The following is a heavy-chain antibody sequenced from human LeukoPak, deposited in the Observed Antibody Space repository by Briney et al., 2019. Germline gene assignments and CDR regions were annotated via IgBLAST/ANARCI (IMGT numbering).Heavy chain of an antibody. V-gene: IGHV3-23*01. Sequence: GGSLRLSCAASGFTFSSYAMSWVRQAPGKGLGWVSAISGSGGSTYYADSVKGRFTISRDNSKNTLYLQMNSLRAEDTAVYYCAKSLGELSFADYWGQGTLVTVSS. D-gene: IGHD3-16*02. CDR1: GFTFSSYA. CDR3: AKSLGELSFADY. CDR2: ISGSGGST. J-gene: IGHJ4*02.